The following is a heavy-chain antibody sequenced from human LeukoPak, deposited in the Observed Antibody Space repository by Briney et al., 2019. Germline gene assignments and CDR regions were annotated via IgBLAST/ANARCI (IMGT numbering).Heavy chain of an antibody. J-gene: IGHJ5*02. CDR1: GGSISSYY. Sequence: SETLSLTCTVSGGSISSYYWSWIRQPPGKGLEWIGYIYYSGSANYHPSLKSRVTISVDTSKNQFSLKLSSVTAADTAVYYCARDSSYGDYFWFDPWGQGTLVTVSS. CDR3: ARDSSYGDYFWFDP. D-gene: IGHD4-17*01. V-gene: IGHV4-59*01. CDR2: IYYSGSA.